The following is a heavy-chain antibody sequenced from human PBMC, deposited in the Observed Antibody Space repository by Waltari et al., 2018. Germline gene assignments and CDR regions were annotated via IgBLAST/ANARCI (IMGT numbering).Heavy chain of an antibody. CDR3: ARDWSGSGRGINF. D-gene: IGHD3-3*01. J-gene: IGHJ4*02. V-gene: IGHV3-7*01. Sequence: VESGGGLVQPGGSLRLSCAASGFTFSTYWMSWVRQAPGKGLEWVAKIKPDGTEKYYVASVWGRFTNSRDNTQNSLSLQLSTLRDEDSGRYFCARDWSGSGRGINFWGQGTLVTVSS. CDR2: IKPDGTEK. CDR1: GFTFSTYW.